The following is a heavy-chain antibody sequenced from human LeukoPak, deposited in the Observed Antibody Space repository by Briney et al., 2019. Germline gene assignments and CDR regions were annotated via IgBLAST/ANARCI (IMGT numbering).Heavy chain of an antibody. CDR2: IYTSGNT. CDR3: ARVWGYFDN. Sequence: SETLSLTCTVSGGSISSYYWSWIRQSPGKGLEWIGFIYTSGNTNCNPSLKSRVTISVDTSKNQISLKLTSVTAADTAVYYCARVWGYFDNWGQGALVTVSS. V-gene: IGHV4-59*01. J-gene: IGHJ4*02. CDR1: GGSISSYY. D-gene: IGHD7-27*01.